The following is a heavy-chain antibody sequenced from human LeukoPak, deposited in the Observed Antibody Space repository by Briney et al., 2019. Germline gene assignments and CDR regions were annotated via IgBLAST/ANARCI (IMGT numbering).Heavy chain of an antibody. CDR1: GFTFSTHA. D-gene: IGHD4-11*01. J-gene: IGHJ4*02. Sequence: GGSLRLSCAASGFTFSTHAMAWVRQAPGKGLDWVSAISGDGGTTYYADSVKGRFTISRDNSKNTLYLQMNSLRAEDTAVYYCASQYPGWGQGTLVTVSS. CDR3: ASQYPG. CDR2: ISGDGGTT. V-gene: IGHV3-23*01.